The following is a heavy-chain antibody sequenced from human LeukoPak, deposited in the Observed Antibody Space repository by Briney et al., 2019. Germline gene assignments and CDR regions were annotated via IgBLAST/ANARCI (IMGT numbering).Heavy chain of an antibody. J-gene: IGHJ4*02. V-gene: IGHV1-18*01. Sequence: EASVKVSCKASGYTFTNYGVSWVRQAPGQGLEWMGWINGYNGNTNYSQKFQGRVTMTTDTSTSTAHMEPRSLRSDDTAVYYCTRVPELPDYWGQGTLVTVSS. CDR2: INGYNGNT. CDR1: GYTFTNYG. CDR3: TRVPELPDY. D-gene: IGHD2-15*01.